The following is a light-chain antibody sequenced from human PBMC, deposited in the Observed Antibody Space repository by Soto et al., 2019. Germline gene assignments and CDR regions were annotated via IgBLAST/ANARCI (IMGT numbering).Light chain of an antibody. CDR2: DAS. V-gene: IGKV3-11*01. Sequence: EIVLTQSPATLSLSPGERATLSCRASQSVRSNLAWYQQKPGQAPRLLIYDASNRATGIPGRFSGSGSGTDFTLTITNLEPEDFAVYYCQQYGSSPWTFGQGTKVEIK. CDR3: QQYGSSPWT. CDR1: QSVRSN. J-gene: IGKJ1*01.